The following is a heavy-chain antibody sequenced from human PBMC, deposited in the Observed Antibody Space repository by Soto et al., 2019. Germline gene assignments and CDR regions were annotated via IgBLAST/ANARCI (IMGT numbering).Heavy chain of an antibody. Sequence: HPGGSLRLSCAASGFTFDSFAMTWVRQAPGKGLEWVSAISASGGSTYYADSVQGRFTISRGSSKNTLYLPMNSSRDAATAVYYCARGAVTSGYWGQGTLVTVSS. J-gene: IGHJ4*02. V-gene: IGHV3-23*01. CDR2: ISASGGST. CDR1: GFTFDSFA. D-gene: IGHD3-16*01. CDR3: ARGAVTSGY.